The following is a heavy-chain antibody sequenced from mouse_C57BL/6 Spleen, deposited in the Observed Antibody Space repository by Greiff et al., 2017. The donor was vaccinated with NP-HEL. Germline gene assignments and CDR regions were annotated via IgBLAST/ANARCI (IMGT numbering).Heavy chain of an antibody. CDR1: GFTFSDYG. CDR3: ARRGTVVGYYAMDY. CDR2: ISSGSSTI. Sequence: EVQGVESGGGLVKPGGSLKLSCAASGFTFSDYGMHWVRQAPEKGLEWVAYISSGSSTIYYADTVKGRFTISRDNAKNTLFLQMTSLRSEDTAMYYCARRGTVVGYYAMDYWGQGTSVTVSS. D-gene: IGHD1-1*01. J-gene: IGHJ4*01. V-gene: IGHV5-17*01.